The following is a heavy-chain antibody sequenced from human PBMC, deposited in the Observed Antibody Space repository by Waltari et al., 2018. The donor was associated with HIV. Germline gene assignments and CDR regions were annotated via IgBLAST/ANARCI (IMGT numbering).Heavy chain of an antibody. CDR2: VYYSVST. D-gene: IGHD6-13*01. CDR1: GGSISSYY. Sequence: QVHLQESGPGLVKPSETLSLTCTVSGGSISSYYWSWIRQPPGKGLEWIGYVYYSVSTNYNPSLKSRVTISVDTSKNQFSLKLSSVTAADTAGYYCARVAGYSYGYFDYWGQGTLVTVSS. V-gene: IGHV4-59*01. CDR3: ARVAGYSYGYFDY. J-gene: IGHJ4*02.